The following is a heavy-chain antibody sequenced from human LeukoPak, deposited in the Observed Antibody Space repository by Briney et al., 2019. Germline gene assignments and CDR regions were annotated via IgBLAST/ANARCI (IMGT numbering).Heavy chain of an antibody. V-gene: IGHV1-46*01. Sequence: ASXXVSCKASEYTFTSYYMHWVRQAPGQGLEWMGIINPSGASTNYAQKFQGRVTMTRDTSKSKVYMELSSLRSEDTAVYYCATRNAMDYDFWSGPTDYWGQGTLVTVSS. CDR3: ATRNAMDYDFWSGPTDY. CDR2: INPSGAST. J-gene: IGHJ4*02. CDR1: EYTFTSYY. D-gene: IGHD3-3*01.